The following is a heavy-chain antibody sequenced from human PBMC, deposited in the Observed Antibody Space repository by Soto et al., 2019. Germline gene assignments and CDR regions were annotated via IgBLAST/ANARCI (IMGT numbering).Heavy chain of an antibody. CDR2: ISAYNGNT. Sequence: ASVKVSCKASGYTFTSYGISWVRQAPGQGLEWMGWISAYNGNTNYAQKLQGRVTMTTDTSTSTAYMELRSLRSDDTAVYYCVRDPGIVVVQATSRNNWFDPWGQGTLVTVSS. CDR3: VRDPGIVVVQATSRNNWFDP. V-gene: IGHV1-18*01. CDR1: GYTFTSYG. J-gene: IGHJ5*02. D-gene: IGHD2-2*01.